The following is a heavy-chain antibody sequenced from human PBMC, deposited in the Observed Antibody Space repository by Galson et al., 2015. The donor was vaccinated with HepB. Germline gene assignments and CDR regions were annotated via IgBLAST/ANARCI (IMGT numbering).Heavy chain of an antibody. CDR3: ARGWAPFDY. V-gene: IGHV3-53*01. D-gene: IGHD6-13*01. CDR2: IYTGGGT. J-gene: IGHJ4*02. CDR1: GLTDRINY. Sequence: SLRLSCAASGLTDRINYMSWVRQAPGKGLESVSVIYTGGGTYYADSVRGRFTVSKDNSKNTLFLQMNSLRAEDTAVYYCARGWAPFDYWGQGTLVTVSS.